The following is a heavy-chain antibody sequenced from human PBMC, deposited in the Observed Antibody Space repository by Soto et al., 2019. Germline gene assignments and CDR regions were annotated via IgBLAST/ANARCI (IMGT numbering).Heavy chain of an antibody. CDR1: GYTFITYG. CDR3: ARGPTDYYDNSANYFLDY. V-gene: IGHV1-18*01. Sequence: QVQLVQSGAEVKKPGASVKVSCKASGYTFITYGVSWVRQAPGQGLDWLGWISPYNGNTRYAERLQGRVTMNTVTTKNTAYMELRNLRSDDTAVYYCARGPTDYYDNSANYFLDYWGQGALVTVSS. D-gene: IGHD3-22*01. J-gene: IGHJ4*02. CDR2: ISPYNGNT.